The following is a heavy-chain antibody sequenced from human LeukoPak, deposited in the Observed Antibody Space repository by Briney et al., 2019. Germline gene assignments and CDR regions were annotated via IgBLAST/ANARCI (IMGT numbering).Heavy chain of an antibody. CDR3: ARAVYGSGSYVDY. D-gene: IGHD3-10*01. J-gene: IGHJ4*02. Sequence: PSETLSLTCAVYGGSFSGYYWSWIRQPPGKGLEWIGYIYYSGSTNCNPSLKSRVTISVDTSKNQFSLKLSSVTAADTAVYYCARAVYGSGSYVDYWGQGTLVTVSS. CDR2: IYYSGST. V-gene: IGHV4-59*01. CDR1: GGSFSGYY.